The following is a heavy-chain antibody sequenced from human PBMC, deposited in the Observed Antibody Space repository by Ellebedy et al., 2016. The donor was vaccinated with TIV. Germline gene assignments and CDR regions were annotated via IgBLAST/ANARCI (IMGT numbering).Heavy chain of an antibody. Sequence: GESLRISCAASEFSFRSYWMTRVRQAPGEGLEWVAMIRQEGDEIYYVESVKGRFTISRDNAKNSLFLQMNSLRVEDTAVYYCARRASYGDYAVQVNPWFDPWGQGTLVTVSS. CDR3: ARRASYGDYAVQVNPWFDP. CDR1: EFSFRSYW. D-gene: IGHD4-17*01. V-gene: IGHV3-7*01. J-gene: IGHJ5*02. CDR2: IRQEGDEI.